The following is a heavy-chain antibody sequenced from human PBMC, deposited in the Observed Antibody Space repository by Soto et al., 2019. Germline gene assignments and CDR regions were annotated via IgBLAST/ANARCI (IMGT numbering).Heavy chain of an antibody. CDR1: GASISSYY. CDR2: IHYSDTT. D-gene: IGHD6-19*01. V-gene: IGHV4-59*08. CDR3: ARVRAVAGDAFDI. Sequence: QEQLQESGPGLVKPSETLSLTCTVSGASISSYYWSWIRQPPGKGLEHIGNIHYSDTTYYNPSLMSRVTMSHDTSKNQFSLDLRSVTAADTAVYYCARVRAVAGDAFDIWGQGKMVTV. J-gene: IGHJ3*02.